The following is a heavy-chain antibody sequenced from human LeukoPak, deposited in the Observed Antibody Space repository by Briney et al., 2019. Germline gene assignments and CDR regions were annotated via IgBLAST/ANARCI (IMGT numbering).Heavy chain of an antibody. Sequence: PSETLSLTCTVSGYSISTGYSWGWVRQPPGKGLEWVGITHHSGATHYNPSLRSRVTISVDSSKNQFSLRLSSVTAADTAVYYCARGGYYGSGNDFRFDPWGQGTLVTVSS. CDR1: GYSISTGYS. V-gene: IGHV4-38-2*02. D-gene: IGHD3-10*01. J-gene: IGHJ5*02. CDR3: ARGGYYGSGNDFRFDP. CDR2: THHSGAT.